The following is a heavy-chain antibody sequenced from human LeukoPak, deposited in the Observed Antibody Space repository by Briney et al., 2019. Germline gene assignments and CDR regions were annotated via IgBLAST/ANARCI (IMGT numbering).Heavy chain of an antibody. CDR3: ARDRAAAGDDAFDI. J-gene: IGHJ3*02. D-gene: IGHD6-13*01. CDR2: ISSSSSYI. V-gene: IGHV3-21*01. CDR1: GFTFSSYS. Sequence: GGSLRLSCAASGFTFSSYSMKWVRQAPGKGLEWVSSISSSSSYIYYADSVKGRFTIYRENAKNSLYLQMNSLRAEDTAVYYCARDRAAAGDDAFDIWGRGAMVTVSS.